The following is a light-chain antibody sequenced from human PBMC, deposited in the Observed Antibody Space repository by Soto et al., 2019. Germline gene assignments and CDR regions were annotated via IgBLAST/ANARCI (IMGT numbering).Light chain of an antibody. V-gene: IGLV2-14*01. CDR1: SGDIGGYNF. CDR3: NSYTSTSARV. CDR2: DVS. J-gene: IGLJ7*01. Sequence: QSVLTQPASVSGSPGQSITISCTGTSGDIGGYNFVSWYQQHPGKAPKVIIYDVSNRPSGVSNRFSGSKSGNTASLTISGLHPEYEADSYCNSYTSTSARVFGVGTQRTVL.